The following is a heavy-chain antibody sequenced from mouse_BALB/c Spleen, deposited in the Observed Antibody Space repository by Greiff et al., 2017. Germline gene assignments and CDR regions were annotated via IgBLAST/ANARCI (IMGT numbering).Heavy chain of an antibody. V-gene: IGHV5-17*02. CDR1: GFTFSSFG. Sequence: EVKLVESGGGLVQPGGSRKLSCAASGFTFSSFGMHWVRQAPEKGLEWVAYISSGSSTIYYADTVKGRFTISRDNPKNTLFLQMTSLRSEDTAMYYCARSDYGSSYYFDYWGQGTTLTVSS. CDR3: ARSDYGSSYYFDY. D-gene: IGHD1-1*01. J-gene: IGHJ2*01. CDR2: ISSGSSTI.